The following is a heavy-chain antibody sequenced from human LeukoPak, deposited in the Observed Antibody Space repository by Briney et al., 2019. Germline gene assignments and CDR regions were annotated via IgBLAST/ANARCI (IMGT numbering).Heavy chain of an antibody. CDR3: ARVQKVPTSRAGRADY. D-gene: IGHD6-13*01. V-gene: IGHV3-21*01. CDR1: GFTFSSYS. J-gene: IGHJ4*02. CDR2: ISSSSSYI. Sequence: GGSLRLSCAASGFTFSSYSMNWVRQAPGKGLESVSSISSSSSYIYYADSVKGRFTISRDNAKNSLYLQMNSLRAEDTAVYYCARVQKVPTSRAGRADYWGQGTLVTVSS.